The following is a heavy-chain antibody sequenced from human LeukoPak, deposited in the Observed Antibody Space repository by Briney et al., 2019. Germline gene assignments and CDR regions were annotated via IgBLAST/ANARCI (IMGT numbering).Heavy chain of an antibody. Sequence: ASVKVSCKASGGTFSSYAISWVRQAPGQGLEWMGGIIPIFGTANYAQKFQGRVTITTDESTSTAYMELSSLRSEDTAVYYCARDLRFNYYDSSGSTQEFDYWGQGTLVTVSS. CDR3: ARDLRFNYYDSSGSTQEFDY. V-gene: IGHV1-69*05. J-gene: IGHJ4*02. D-gene: IGHD3-22*01. CDR2: IIPIFGTA. CDR1: GGTFSSYA.